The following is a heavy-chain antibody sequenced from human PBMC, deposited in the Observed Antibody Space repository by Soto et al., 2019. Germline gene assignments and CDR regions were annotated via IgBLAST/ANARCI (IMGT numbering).Heavy chain of an antibody. J-gene: IGHJ5*02. CDR3: ARDRVTFGRVIVGGWFDP. Sequence: QVQLVQSGAEVKKPGSSVKVSCKASGGTFSSYAISWVRQAPGQGLEWMGGIIPIFGTANYAQKFKGRVTITADESKCTAYMEVSSLRSEDTAVYYCARDRVTFGRVIVGGWFDPWGQGTLVTVSS. D-gene: IGHD3-16*02. CDR2: IIPIFGTA. CDR1: GGTFSSYA. V-gene: IGHV1-69*19.